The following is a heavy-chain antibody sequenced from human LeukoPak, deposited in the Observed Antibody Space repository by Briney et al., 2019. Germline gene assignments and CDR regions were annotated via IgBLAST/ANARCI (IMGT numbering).Heavy chain of an antibody. V-gene: IGHV1-2*02. J-gene: IGHJ4*02. Sequence: ASVKVTSTASGYTFSGYYMHGVRQAPGQGLERMGWINPNSGDTHYAQRFQGRVTMTWDTSISTAYMELSRLYSDDTAVYSCARELTATAAFSCWGQGTLVTVSS. D-gene: IGHD3-3*02. CDR2: INPNSGDT. CDR3: ARELTATAAFSC. CDR1: GYTFSGYY.